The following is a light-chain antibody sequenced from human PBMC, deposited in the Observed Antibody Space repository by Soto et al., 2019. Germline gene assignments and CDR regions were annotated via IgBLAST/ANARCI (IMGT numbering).Light chain of an antibody. V-gene: IGKV3-11*01. CDR1: QSVSSY. CDR3: RQRSNCTPVT. Sequence: EIMLTQSPSTLSLSPGERATLSYRASQSVSSYLAWYQQKPGQAPQLLIYDASNRATGIPASFSGSRSGTDFMLTIISLEPQDFAVTDYRQRSNCTPVTFGRGTKVEIK. J-gene: IGKJ4*01. CDR2: DAS.